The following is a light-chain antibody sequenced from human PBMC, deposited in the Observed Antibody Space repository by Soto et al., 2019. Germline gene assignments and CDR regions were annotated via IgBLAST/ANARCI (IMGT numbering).Light chain of an antibody. V-gene: IGLV1-44*01. CDR3: AAWDDSLNSPRML. CDR1: YSNLGSNT. Sequence: QSVLTQPPSVSATPGQRVTISCSGTYSNLGSNTVAWYQRLPGTAPKLLIYSNNERPSGVPDRFSGSKSGSAASLAISGLQSEDEADYDCAAWDDSLNSPRMLFGGGTKVTVL. J-gene: IGLJ2*01. CDR2: SNN.